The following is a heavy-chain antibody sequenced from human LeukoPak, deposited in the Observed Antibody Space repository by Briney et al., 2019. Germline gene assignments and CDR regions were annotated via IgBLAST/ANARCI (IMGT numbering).Heavy chain of an antibody. CDR1: GNTFTDYY. V-gene: IGHV1-69-2*01. J-gene: IGHJ4*02. CDR2: VDPEYGET. CDR3: ATVSIAAAGTDFDY. Sequence: ASVTISCKVSGNTFTDYYMHWVQQAPGKGLEWMGLVDPEYGETIYAEKFQGRITITEDTSTDTAYMELSSLRSEDTAVYYCATVSIAAAGTDFDYWGQGTLVTVSS. D-gene: IGHD6-13*01.